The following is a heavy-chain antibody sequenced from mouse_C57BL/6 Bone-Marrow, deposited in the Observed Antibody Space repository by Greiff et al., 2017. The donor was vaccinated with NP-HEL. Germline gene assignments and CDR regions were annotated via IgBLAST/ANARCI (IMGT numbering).Heavy chain of an antibody. CDR2: IHPNSGST. CDR3: AKGLWYFDV. Sequence: QVQLQQPGASLFPPGASVKLSCKASGYTFTSYWMHWVKQRPGQGLEWIGMIHPNSGSTNYNEKFTSKATLTVDKSSSTAYMQLSSLTSEDSAVYYCAKGLWYFDVWGTGTTVTVSS. V-gene: IGHV1-64*01. CDR1: GYTFTSYW. D-gene: IGHD3-3*01. J-gene: IGHJ1*03.